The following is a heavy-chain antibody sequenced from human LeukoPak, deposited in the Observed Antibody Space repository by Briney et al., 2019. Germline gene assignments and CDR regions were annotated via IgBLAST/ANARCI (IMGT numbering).Heavy chain of an antibody. Sequence: PSETLSLTCTVSGGSISSYYWSWIRQPPGKGLEWVGYIYYSGSTNYNPSLKRRVTISVDTSKNQFSLNLKSVTAADTAVYYCARGKGYFDYWGQGTLVTVSS. CDR2: IYYSGST. J-gene: IGHJ4*02. V-gene: IGHV4-59*01. CDR1: GGSISSYY. CDR3: ARGKGYFDY.